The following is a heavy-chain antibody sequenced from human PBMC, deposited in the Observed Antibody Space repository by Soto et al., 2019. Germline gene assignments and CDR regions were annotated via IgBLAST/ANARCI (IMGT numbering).Heavy chain of an antibody. CDR2: ISYDGSNK. V-gene: IGHV3-30-3*01. CDR3: PSVRRRPVPPPYYYGMDV. CDR1: GFTFSSYA. D-gene: IGHD3-10*02. Sequence: GGSLRLSCAASGFTFSSYAMHWVRQAPGKGLEWVAVISYDGSNKYYADSVKGRFTISRDNSKNTLYLQMNSLRAEDTAVYYYPSVRRRPVPPPYYYGMDVWGQGTTVTFSS. J-gene: IGHJ6*02.